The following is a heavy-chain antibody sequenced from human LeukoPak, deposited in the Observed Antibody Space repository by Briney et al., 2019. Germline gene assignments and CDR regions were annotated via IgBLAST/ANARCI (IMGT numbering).Heavy chain of an antibody. J-gene: IGHJ4*02. V-gene: IGHV3-23*01. CDR1: GFSLVSYA. D-gene: IGHD1-26*01. CDR3: AKPIVGATVTFDH. Sequence: GGSLRLSCVASGFSLVSYAMSWVRQAPGEGLEWVSVISGGGDFINYADSVKGRFTISRDNSKNTLYLQMSSLRAEDTAVYYCAKPIVGATVTFDHWGQGTLVTVSS. CDR2: ISGGGDFI.